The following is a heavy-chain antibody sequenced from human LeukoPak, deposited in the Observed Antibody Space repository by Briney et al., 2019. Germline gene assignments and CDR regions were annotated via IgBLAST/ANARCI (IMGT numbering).Heavy chain of an antibody. V-gene: IGHV4-39*01. D-gene: IGHD7-27*01. J-gene: IGHJ4*02. Sequence: SETLSLTCTVSGGSISSSSYYWGWIRQPPGKGLEWIGSIYYSGSTYYNPSLKSRVTISVDTSKNQFSLKLSSVTAADTAVYYCARYLSHWGHSYFDYWGQGTLVTVSS. CDR1: GGSISSSSYY. CDR3: ARYLSHWGHSYFDY. CDR2: IYYSGST.